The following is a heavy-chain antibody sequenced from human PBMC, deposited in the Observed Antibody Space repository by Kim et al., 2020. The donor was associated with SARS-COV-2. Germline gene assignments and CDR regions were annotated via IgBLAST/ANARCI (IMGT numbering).Heavy chain of an antibody. V-gene: IGHV3-11*06. CDR1: GFTFSDYY. CDR2: LSSSSSYT. Sequence: GGSLRLSCAASGFTFSDYYMSWIRQAPGKGLEWVSYLSSSSSYTNYGDSVKGRFTISRDNSKNSLYLQMNSLRAEDTAVYYCARDVRRHDYGDYWGQGTLVTVSS. D-gene: IGHD2-8*01. J-gene: IGHJ4*02. CDR3: ARDVRRHDYGDY.